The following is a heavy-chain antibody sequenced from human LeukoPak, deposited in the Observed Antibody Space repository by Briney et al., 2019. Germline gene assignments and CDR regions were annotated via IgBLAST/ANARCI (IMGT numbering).Heavy chain of an antibody. CDR1: GFTFSSYA. D-gene: IGHD5-12*01. Sequence: GGSLRLSCAASGFTFSSYAMNWVRQAPGKGLEWVSAITGSGGRTYYADSVKGRFTISRDNSKNTLYLQMNSLRAEDTAVYYCARDRQAYSGYDSPIDYWGQGTLVTVSS. CDR3: ARDRQAYSGYDSPIDY. V-gene: IGHV3-23*01. CDR2: ITGSGGRT. J-gene: IGHJ4*02.